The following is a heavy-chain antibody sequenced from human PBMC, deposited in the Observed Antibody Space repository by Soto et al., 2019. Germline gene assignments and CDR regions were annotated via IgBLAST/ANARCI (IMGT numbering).Heavy chain of an antibody. CDR3: ARVTFGGIGLAH. CDR1: GASFRNSD. CDR2: IYFNGNT. Sequence: PSWSLSLTCASSGASFRNSDWTWILQTPGKGLEWIGYIYFNGNTKYNPSLEGRLTISIDTSKKEFSLKLTSVTAADAVVYYCARVTFGGIGLAHWGQGTLVTVSS. V-gene: IGHV4-59*01. J-gene: IGHJ4*02. D-gene: IGHD3-16*01.